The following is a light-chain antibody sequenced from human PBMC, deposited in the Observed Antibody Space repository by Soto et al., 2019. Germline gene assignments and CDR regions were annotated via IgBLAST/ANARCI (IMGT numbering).Light chain of an antibody. CDR1: SSDVGGFDY. V-gene: IGLV2-14*03. CDR3: TSYSDGATLLV. CDR2: DVT. Sequence: QSALTQPASVSGSPGQSITISCTGTSSDVGGFDYVSWFQHYPGKAPKLIIFDVTNRPSGISHRFSGSKSGNTASLTISGLLTEDEADYYCTSYSDGATLLVFGGGTKLTVL. J-gene: IGLJ3*02.